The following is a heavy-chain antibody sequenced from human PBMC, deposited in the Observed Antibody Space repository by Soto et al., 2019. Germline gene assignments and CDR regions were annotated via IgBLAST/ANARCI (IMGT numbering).Heavy chain of an antibody. D-gene: IGHD3-10*01. V-gene: IGHV4-30-4*01. CDR3: ARAQGSGFLVS. CDR2: IYYSGST. J-gene: IGHJ4*02. CDR1: GGSISSGDYY. Sequence: QVQLQESGPGLVKPSQTLSLTCTVSGGSISSGDYYWSWIRQPPGKGLEWIGYIYYSGSTYYNPSLRSRVTISENTSKNLFSLKLGFGTAADAAVYSCARAQGSGFLVSWGQGTLVTVSS.